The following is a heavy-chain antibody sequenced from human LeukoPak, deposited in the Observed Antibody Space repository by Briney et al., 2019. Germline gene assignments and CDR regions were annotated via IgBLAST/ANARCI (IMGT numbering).Heavy chain of an antibody. CDR3: ARHGSSWYYFDY. Sequence: PSETLSLTCTVAGGSISSSSYYWGWIRQPPEKGLGWIGSIYYSGSTYYNPSLKSRVTISVDTSKNQFSLKLSSVTAADTAVYYCARHGSSWYYFDYWGQGTLVTVSS. CDR2: IYYSGST. CDR1: GGSISSSSYY. D-gene: IGHD6-13*01. J-gene: IGHJ4*02. V-gene: IGHV4-39*01.